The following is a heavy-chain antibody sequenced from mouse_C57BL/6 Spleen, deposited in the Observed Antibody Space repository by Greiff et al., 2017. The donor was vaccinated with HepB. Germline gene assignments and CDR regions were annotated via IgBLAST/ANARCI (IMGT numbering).Heavy chain of an antibody. CDR2: IDPSDSYT. CDR1: GYTFTSYW. V-gene: IGHV1-50*01. J-gene: IGHJ2*01. CDR3: ARGELGYY. Sequence: VQLQQPGAELVKPGASVKLSCKASGYTFTSYWMQWVKQRPGQGLEWIGEIDPSDSYTNYNQKFKGKATLTVDTSSSTAYMQLSSLTSEDSAVYYCARGELGYYWGQGTTLTVSS. D-gene: IGHD4-1*01.